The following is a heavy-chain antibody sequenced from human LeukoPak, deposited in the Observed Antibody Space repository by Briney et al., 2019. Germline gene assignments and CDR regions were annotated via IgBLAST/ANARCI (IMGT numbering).Heavy chain of an antibody. CDR1: GDSISSSNYY. Sequence: SETLSLTCTVSGDSISSSNYYWGWIRQPPGKGLEWIGTVYYSGSTYYNSSLRSRVTISVDTSKNQFSLKLSSVTAADTAVYYCARDDIVVVVAATGAFDIWGQGTMVTVSS. CDR2: VYYSGST. D-gene: IGHD2-15*01. CDR3: ARDDIVVVVAATGAFDI. V-gene: IGHV4-39*07. J-gene: IGHJ3*02.